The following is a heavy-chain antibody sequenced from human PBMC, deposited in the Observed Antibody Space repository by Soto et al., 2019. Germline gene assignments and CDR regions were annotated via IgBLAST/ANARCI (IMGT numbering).Heavy chain of an antibody. J-gene: IGHJ6*02. CDR3: AHLSTTYYYYGMDV. D-gene: IGHD5-12*01. Sequence: SGPTLVNPTQTLTLTCTFSGFSLSPSGVGVGWIRQPPGKALEWLALIYWNDDKRYSPSLKSRLTITKGISKKQVVLTMTNIERVDTTTYYCAHLSTTYYYYGMDVWGQGTTVTVSS. V-gene: IGHV2-5*01. CDR1: GFSLSPSGVG. CDR2: IYWNDDK.